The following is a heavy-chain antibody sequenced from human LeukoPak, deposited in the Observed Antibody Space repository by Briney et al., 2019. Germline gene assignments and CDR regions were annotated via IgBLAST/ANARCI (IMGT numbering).Heavy chain of an antibody. Sequence: GGSLRLSCAASGFTFSSYAMHWVRQAPGKGLEWVAVISYDGSNKYYADSVQGRFTISRDNSKNTLYLQMNSLRAEDTAVYYCARDLGKVGASPQYGMDVWGQGTTVTVSS. J-gene: IGHJ6*02. CDR2: ISYDGSNK. CDR1: GFTFSSYA. V-gene: IGHV3-30-3*01. CDR3: ARDLGKVGASPQYGMDV. D-gene: IGHD1-26*01.